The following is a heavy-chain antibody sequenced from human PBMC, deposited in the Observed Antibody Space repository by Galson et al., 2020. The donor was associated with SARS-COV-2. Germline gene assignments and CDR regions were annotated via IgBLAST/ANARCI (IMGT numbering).Heavy chain of an antibody. J-gene: IGHJ3*02. V-gene: IGHV3-23*01. CDR3: AKSASHIRMVRGAGVDI. D-gene: IGHD3-10*01. Sequence: GGSLRLSCAASGFTFSSYAMTWVRQAPGKVLEWVSSISSNSDYTHYADSVKGHFTISRDNSKNTLYLQMNSLRAEDTAVYYCAKSASHIRMVRGAGVDIWGQGTVLTVSS. CDR2: ISSNSDYT. CDR1: GFTFSSYA.